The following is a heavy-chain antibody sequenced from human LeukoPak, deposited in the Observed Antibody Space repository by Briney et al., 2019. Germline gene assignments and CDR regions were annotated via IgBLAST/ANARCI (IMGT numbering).Heavy chain of an antibody. CDR3: ARQGEHSGTYYYMDV. CDR1: GASFSSSPYY. Sequence: SETLSLTCSVSGASFSSSPYYRGWIRQPPGKGLEWIGSFYYGGTTYYNPSLKSRITMSVDTSENQFSLKLSSVTAADTAVYYCARQGEHSGTYYYMDVWGKGTTVTVSS. D-gene: IGHD1-26*01. V-gene: IGHV4-39*01. CDR2: FYYGGTT. J-gene: IGHJ6*03.